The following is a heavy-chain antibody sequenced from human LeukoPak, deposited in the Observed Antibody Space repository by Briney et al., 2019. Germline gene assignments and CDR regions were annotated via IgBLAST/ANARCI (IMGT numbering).Heavy chain of an antibody. Sequence: SETLSLTCTVSGGSISSYYWSWIRQPPGKGLEWIGYIYYSGSTNYNPSLKSRVTISVDTSKNQFSLKLSSVTAADTAVYYCAGAYGSGSNRPYYYYVMDVGGQGSTVTVSS. CDR3: AGAYGSGSNRPYYYYVMDV. J-gene: IGHJ6*02. CDR2: IYYSGST. CDR1: GGSISSYY. D-gene: IGHD3-10*01. V-gene: IGHV4-59*01.